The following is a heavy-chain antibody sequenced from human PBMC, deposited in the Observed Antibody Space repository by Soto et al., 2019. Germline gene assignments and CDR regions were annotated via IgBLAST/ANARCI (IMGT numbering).Heavy chain of an antibody. CDR1: GFTFSNYA. CDR2: ISYDGSNK. CDR3: AKLSGWLQLLFDY. V-gene: IGHV3-30-3*02. Sequence: QVQLVESGGGVVQPGRSLRLSCAASGFTFSNYAMHWVRQAPGKGLEWVAVISYDGSNKYYADSVKGRFTISRDNSQNTLYLQMNSPTAEDTADYYCAKLSGWLQLLFDYWGQGTLVTVSS. D-gene: IGHD5-12*01. J-gene: IGHJ4*02.